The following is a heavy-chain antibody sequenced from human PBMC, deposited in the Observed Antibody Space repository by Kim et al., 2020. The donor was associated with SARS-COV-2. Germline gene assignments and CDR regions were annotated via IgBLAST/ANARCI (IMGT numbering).Heavy chain of an antibody. CDR2: IYSGGST. V-gene: IGHV3-53*01. Sequence: GGSLRLSCAASGFTVSSNYMSWVRQAPGKALEWVSVIYSGGSTYYADSVKGRFTISTDNSKNTLYLQMNSLRAEDTAVYYCARMDYYDSSGWPLDWYFDLWGRGTLVTGSS. CDR1: GFTVSSNY. CDR3: ARMDYYDSSGWPLDWYFDL. J-gene: IGHJ2*01. D-gene: IGHD3-22*01.